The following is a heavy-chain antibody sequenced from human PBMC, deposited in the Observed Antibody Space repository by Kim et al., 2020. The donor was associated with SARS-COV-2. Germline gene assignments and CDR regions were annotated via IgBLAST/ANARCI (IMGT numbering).Heavy chain of an antibody. J-gene: IGHJ4*02. D-gene: IGHD1-26*01. CDR3: ARFAVGADDY. Sequence: SETLSLTCTVSGGSISSYYWSWIRQPPGKGLEWIGYIYHSRSTNYNPSLQSRVTISVDMSKNQFSLRLTSVTAADTAVYYCARFAVGADDYWGQGTLVSV. V-gene: IGHV4-59*01. CDR2: IYHSRST. CDR1: GGSISSYY.